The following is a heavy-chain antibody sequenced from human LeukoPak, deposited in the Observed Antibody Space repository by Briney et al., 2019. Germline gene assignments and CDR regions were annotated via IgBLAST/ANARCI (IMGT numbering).Heavy chain of an antibody. Sequence: SAPTLVNPTQTLTLTCTCCGFSLGTSGMSLGWIRQPPGKALEWLARIDWDDGKYYRTSLKTRLTISKDTSKNQVVLTMTNMDPVDTATYYCARSIVGAIPFDYWGQGTLVTVSS. D-gene: IGHD1-26*01. CDR3: ARSIVGAIPFDY. CDR1: GFSLGTSGMS. V-gene: IGHV2-70*11. J-gene: IGHJ4*02. CDR2: IDWDDGK.